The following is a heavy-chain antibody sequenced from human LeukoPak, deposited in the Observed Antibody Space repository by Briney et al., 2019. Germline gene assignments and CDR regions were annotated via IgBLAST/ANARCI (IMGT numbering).Heavy chain of an antibody. CDR2: INWNGGST. CDR3: ARDKYYYGSGLDY. V-gene: IGHV3-20*04. J-gene: IGHJ4*02. D-gene: IGHD3-10*01. Sequence: GAALRLSCAASGFTFDDYGMSWVRHAPGKGLEWVSGINWNGGSTGYADSVKGRFTISRDNAKNSLYLQMNSLRPEDTAFYYCARDKYYYGSGLDYWGQGTLVTVS. CDR1: GFTFDDYG.